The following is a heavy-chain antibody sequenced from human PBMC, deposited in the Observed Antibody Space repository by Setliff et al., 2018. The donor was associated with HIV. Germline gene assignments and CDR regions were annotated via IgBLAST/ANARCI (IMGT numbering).Heavy chain of an antibody. CDR2: VNHSGTT. D-gene: IGHD3-10*01. CDR1: GAPLNGFF. V-gene: IGHV4-34*01. Sequence: SETLSLTCAVYGAPLNGFFWSWVRQRPERGLEWIGEVNHSGTTNYNPSLKRRVTISVDTSKNQFSLRVKSVTAGDTGLYFCARRRVPMVRGVDPAPSFFFDYWGQGTPVTVSS. J-gene: IGHJ4*02. CDR3: ARRRVPMVRGVDPAPSFFFDY.